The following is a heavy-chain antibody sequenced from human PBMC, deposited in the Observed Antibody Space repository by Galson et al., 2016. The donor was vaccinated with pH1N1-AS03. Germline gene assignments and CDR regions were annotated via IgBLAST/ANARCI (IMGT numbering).Heavy chain of an antibody. V-gene: IGHV2-70*11. Sequence: ALVKPTQTLTLTCTISGFSLTTSGMCVNWIRQPPGKALEWLARIEWDDDKYFSTSLRTRLTISRDTSKNQVVLKMTNMGPLDTGTYYCARGVRPYYYAMDVWGQGTTVTVSS. CDR1: GFSLTTSGMC. CDR3: ARGVRPYYYAMDV. CDR2: IEWDDDK. J-gene: IGHJ6*02.